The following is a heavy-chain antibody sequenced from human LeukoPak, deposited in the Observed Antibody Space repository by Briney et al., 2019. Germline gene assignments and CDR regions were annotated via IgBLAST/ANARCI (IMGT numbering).Heavy chain of an antibody. CDR3: ARVSDYYYGMDV. CDR1: GFSFSSYA. V-gene: IGHV3-30-3*01. J-gene: IGHJ6*02. CDR2: ISYDGSNK. Sequence: GGSLRLSCAASGFSFSSYAMSWVRQAPGKGLEWVAVISYDGSNKYYADSVKGRFTISRDNSKNTLYLQMDGLRAEDTAVYYCARVSDYYYGMDVWGQGTTVTVSS.